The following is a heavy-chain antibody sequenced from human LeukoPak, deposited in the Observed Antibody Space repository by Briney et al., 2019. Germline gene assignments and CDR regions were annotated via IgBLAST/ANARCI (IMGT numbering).Heavy chain of an antibody. CDR1: GFAFKTHA. V-gene: IGHV3-23*01. D-gene: IGHD3-22*01. CDR2: IDDSGVIR. Sequence: GGSLRLSCAASGFAFKTHAMSWVRQAPGKGLEWVSRIDDSGVIRSYADSVKGRFTISRDNSKMTLTLQMNSLRAEDTAVYYCAKRLKRNYYYHYAMDVWGQGTTVTVSS. CDR3: AKRLKRNYYYHYAMDV. J-gene: IGHJ6*02.